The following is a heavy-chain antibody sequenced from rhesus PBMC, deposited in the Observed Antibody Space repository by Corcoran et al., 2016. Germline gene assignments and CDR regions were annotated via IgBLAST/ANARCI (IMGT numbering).Heavy chain of an antibody. Sequence: QVQLQESGPGVVKPSETLSLTCAVSGGSISSYWWGWIRQPPGKGLEGIGQIEGGSGITSYNPSLKSRVTISSDTAKNQFSRKRSSVTAADTAVYYCAKGPGNYGLDSWGQGVVVTVSS. CDR3: AKGPGNYGLDS. CDR2: IEGGSGIT. V-gene: IGHV4-147*01. CDR1: GGSISSYW. J-gene: IGHJ6*01. D-gene: IGHD4-29*01.